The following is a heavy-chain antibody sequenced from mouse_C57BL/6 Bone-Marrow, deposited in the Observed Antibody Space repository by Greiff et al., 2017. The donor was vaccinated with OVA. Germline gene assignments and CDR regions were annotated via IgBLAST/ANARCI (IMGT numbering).Heavy chain of an antibody. CDR2: IDPSDSYT. Sequence: QVQLQQPGAELVKPGASVKLSCKASGYTFTSYWMQWVKQRPGQGLAWIGEIDPSDSYTNYNQKFKGKATLTVDTSSSTAYMQISSLTSEDSAVYYCARDGDGYYYCDYWGQGTTLTVSS. CDR1: GYTFTSYW. J-gene: IGHJ2*01. V-gene: IGHV1-50*01. D-gene: IGHD2-3*01. CDR3: ARDGDGYYYCDY.